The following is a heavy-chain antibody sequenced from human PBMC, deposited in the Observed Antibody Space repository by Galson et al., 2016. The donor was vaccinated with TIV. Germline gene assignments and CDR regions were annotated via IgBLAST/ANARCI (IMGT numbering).Heavy chain of an antibody. J-gene: IGHJ4*02. Sequence: SLRLSCAASGFTFGAYAMNWVRQAPGKGLEWVSTISSTASTTYYADSVKGRFTISRDNSKNTLYLQMDSLRAEDTAIYYCARFLKLGTIDYWGQGTLVTFSS. CDR2: ISSTASTT. CDR1: GFTFGAYA. CDR3: ARFLKLGTIDY. D-gene: IGHD7-27*01. V-gene: IGHV3-23*01.